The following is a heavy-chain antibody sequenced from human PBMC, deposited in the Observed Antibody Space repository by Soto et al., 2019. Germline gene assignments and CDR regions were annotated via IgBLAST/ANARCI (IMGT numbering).Heavy chain of an antibody. D-gene: IGHD5-12*01. Sequence: QLQLHQSGSGLVKASQTLSLTCTLSGASITYGGYSWSWIRQPPGKDLEWLGYISLFESTFYNPSFQSRLTLSIDRSKNQFSLKLASMTAADTAVYYCARGGGYDPFDYWGQGTLVTVAS. J-gene: IGHJ4*02. V-gene: IGHV4-30-2*01. CDR3: ARGGGYDPFDY. CDR1: GASITYGGYS. CDR2: ISLFEST.